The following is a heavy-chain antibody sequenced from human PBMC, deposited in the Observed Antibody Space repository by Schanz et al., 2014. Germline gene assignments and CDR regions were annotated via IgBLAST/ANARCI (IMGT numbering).Heavy chain of an antibody. CDR1: GFTFSSSA. CDR2: ISGSGDMK. Sequence: EVQLVESGGGLVQPGGSLRLSCEVSGFTFSSSAVSWVRQAPGKGLEWVSGISGSGDMKYYTNSVKGRFTISRDNSKNTLYLQMNSLRAEDTAVYYCAKPVFPINYNWFFDLWGRGTLVIVSS. J-gene: IGHJ2*01. D-gene: IGHD3-10*01. CDR3: AKPVFPINYNWFFDL. V-gene: IGHV3-23*04.